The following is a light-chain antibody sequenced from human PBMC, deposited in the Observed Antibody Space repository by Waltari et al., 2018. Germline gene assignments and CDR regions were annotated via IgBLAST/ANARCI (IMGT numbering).Light chain of an antibody. CDR3: QHGYGTPRT. Sequence: DIQMTQSPSSLSASVGDRVTITCRASENVNNYLNWYQQKPGKAPKLLIYKASTLQSGVPSRFSGSVSGTDYTFTISSLQSEDVATYYCQHGYGTPRTFGQGTKVEIK. CDR1: ENVNNY. V-gene: IGKV1-39*01. CDR2: KAS. J-gene: IGKJ1*01.